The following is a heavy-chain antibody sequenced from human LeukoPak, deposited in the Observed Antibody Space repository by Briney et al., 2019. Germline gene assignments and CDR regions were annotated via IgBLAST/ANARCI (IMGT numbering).Heavy chain of an antibody. Sequence: SETLSLTCTVSGGSISSYYWSWIRQPPGKGLEWIGYIYYSGSTNYNPSLKGRVTISVDTSKNQFSLKLSSVTAADTAVYYCARYGGVTPPYYFDYWGQGTLVTVSS. D-gene: IGHD3-16*01. V-gene: IGHV4-59*01. CDR3: ARYGGVTPPYYFDY. CDR2: IYYSGST. J-gene: IGHJ4*02. CDR1: GGSISSYY.